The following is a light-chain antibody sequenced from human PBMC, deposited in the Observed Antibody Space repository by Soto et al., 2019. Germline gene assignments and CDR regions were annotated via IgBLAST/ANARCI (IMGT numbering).Light chain of an antibody. CDR3: QQYHHFPPA. Sequence: DVQMTQSPSSLSASVGDRVTLTCRASQAVGTWVAWYQQRPQRAPKPLMYAASTLESGVPSRFSGSASGTNFTLTISSLQPEDFATYYCQQYHHFPPAFGPGTTVDVK. V-gene: IGKV1D-16*01. J-gene: IGKJ3*01. CDR1: QAVGTW. CDR2: AAS.